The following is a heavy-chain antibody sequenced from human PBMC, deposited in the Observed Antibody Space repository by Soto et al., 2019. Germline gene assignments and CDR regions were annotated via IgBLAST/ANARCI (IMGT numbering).Heavy chain of an antibody. CDR2: IDPSDSYT. CDR3: ETGYSSSWYWLDT. Sequence: GESLKISCKGSGYSFTSYWISWVRQMPGKGLEWMGRIDPSDSYTKYSPSFQGHVTMSADKSISTAYLQWSSLKASDNAIYYCETGYSSSWYWLDTWGQGTLVTVSS. J-gene: IGHJ5*02. V-gene: IGHV5-10-1*01. D-gene: IGHD6-13*01. CDR1: GYSFTSYW.